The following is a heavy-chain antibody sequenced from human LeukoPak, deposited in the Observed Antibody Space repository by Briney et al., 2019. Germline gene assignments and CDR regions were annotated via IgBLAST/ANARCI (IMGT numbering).Heavy chain of an antibody. V-gene: IGHV1-69*05. J-gene: IGHJ4*02. CDR3: ARSSGHYYGSDY. CDR2: IIPIFGTA. Sequence: SVKVSCKASGGTFSSYAISWVRQAPGQGLEWMGRIIPIFGTANYAQKFQGRVTITTDESTSTAYMELRSLRSEDTAVYYCARSSGHYYGSDYWGQGTLVTVSS. CDR1: GGTFSSYA. D-gene: IGHD3-10*01.